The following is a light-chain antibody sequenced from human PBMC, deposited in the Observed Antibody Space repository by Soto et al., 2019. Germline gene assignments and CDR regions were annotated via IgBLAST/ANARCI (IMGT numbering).Light chain of an antibody. CDR2: DAS. CDR1: QTVRNNY. CDR3: QQSSSYPLT. V-gene: IGKV3-20*01. Sequence: EGVLTQSPDTLSLSPGERATLSCRASQTVRNNYLAWYQQKPGQAPRLLIYDASSRATGVPDRFSGGGSGTDFTLTISRLEPEDFAVYYCQQSSSYPLTFGGGTKVDI. J-gene: IGKJ4*01.